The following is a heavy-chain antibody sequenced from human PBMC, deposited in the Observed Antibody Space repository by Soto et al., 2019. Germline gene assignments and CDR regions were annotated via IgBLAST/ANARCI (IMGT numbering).Heavy chain of an antibody. CDR3: AGGGYYYDSSAYYRPFDY. CDR2: MNPNSGNT. Sequence: RASVKVSCKASGYTFTSYDINWVRQATGQGLEWMGWMNPNSGNTGYAQKFQGRVTMTRSTSISTAYMELSSLRSEDTAFYYCAGGGYYYDSSAYYRPFDYWGQGTLVTVSS. CDR1: GYTFTSYD. D-gene: IGHD3-22*01. J-gene: IGHJ4*02. V-gene: IGHV1-8*01.